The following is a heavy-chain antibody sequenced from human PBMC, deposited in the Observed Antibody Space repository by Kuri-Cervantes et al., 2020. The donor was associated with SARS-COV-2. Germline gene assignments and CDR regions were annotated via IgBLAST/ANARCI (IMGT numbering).Heavy chain of an antibody. CDR2: INSDGSST. J-gene: IGHJ4*02. CDR1: GFTFSSYW. CDR3: AREPLSSLYCSSTSCLPYFDY. Sequence: GGSLRLSCAASGFTFSSYWMHWVRQAPGKGLVWVSRINSDGSSTSYADSVKGRFTISRDNAKNTLYLQMNSLRAEDTAVYYCAREPLSSLYCSSTSCLPYFDYWGQGTLVTVSS. D-gene: IGHD2-2*01. V-gene: IGHV3-74*01.